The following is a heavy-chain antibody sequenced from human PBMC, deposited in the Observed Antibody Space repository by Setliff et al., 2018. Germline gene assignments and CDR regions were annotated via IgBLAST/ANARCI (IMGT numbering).Heavy chain of an antibody. CDR3: ARHLLVQVTYHFDY. J-gene: IGHJ4*02. CDR1: GGSISSGSYY. V-gene: IGHV4-39*01. D-gene: IGHD3-10*01. Sequence: NPSETLSLTCSVSGGSISSGSYYWGWIRQSPGKGLEWIGSMYYSGSTYYNPSLKGRVTLSVDTAKNQVSLKLTSMTAADTAVYFCARHLLVQVTYHFDYWGQGSPVTVSS. CDR2: MYYSGST.